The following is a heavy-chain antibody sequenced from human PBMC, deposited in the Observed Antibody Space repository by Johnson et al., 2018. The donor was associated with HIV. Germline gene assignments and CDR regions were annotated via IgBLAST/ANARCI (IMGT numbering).Heavy chain of an antibody. D-gene: IGHD6-13*01. J-gene: IGHJ3*02. V-gene: IGHV3-33*06. CDR1: GFSFSSYG. CDR3: AKDWAYSSSWYDEGVAFDI. Sequence: QVQLVESGGGVVQPGRSLRLSCAASGFSFSSYGMHWVRQAPGKGLEWVANIWYDGSNKYYADSVKGRFTISRDNSKNTLYLQMNNVRAEDTAVYYCAKDWAYSSSWYDEGVAFDIWGQGKMVTVSS. CDR2: IWYDGSNK.